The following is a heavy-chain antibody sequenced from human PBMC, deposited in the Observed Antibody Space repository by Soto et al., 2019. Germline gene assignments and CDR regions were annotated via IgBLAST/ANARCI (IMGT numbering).Heavy chain of an antibody. J-gene: IGHJ3*02. CDR3: ARVSSSGWSYAFDI. CDR1: GYTFTSYT. D-gene: IGHD6-19*01. CDR2: INVGNGDT. Sequence: ASVKVSCKASGYTFTSYTIHWVRQAAGQRLEWMGWINVGNGDTKYSQNFQGRVTISRDTSANTAYMELSSLRSEDTAVYYCARVSSSGWSYAFDIWGQGTMVTVSS. V-gene: IGHV1-3*01.